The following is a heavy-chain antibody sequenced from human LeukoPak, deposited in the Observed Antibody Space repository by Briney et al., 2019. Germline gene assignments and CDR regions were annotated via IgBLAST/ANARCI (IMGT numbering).Heavy chain of an antibody. J-gene: IGHJ6*03. CDR3: AREVADYGDYKNYYYYYMDV. V-gene: IGHV3-20*04. CDR2: INWNGGST. CDR1: GFTFDDYG. Sequence: GGSLRLSCAASGFTFDDYGMSWVRQAPGKGLEWVSGINWNGGSTGYADSVKGRFTISRDNAKNSLYLQMNSLRAEDTAVYYCAREVADYGDYKNYYYYYMDVWGKGTTVTISS. D-gene: IGHD4-17*01.